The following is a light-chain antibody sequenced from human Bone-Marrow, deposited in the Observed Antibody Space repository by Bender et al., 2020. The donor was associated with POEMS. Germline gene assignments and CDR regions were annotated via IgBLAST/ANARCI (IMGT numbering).Light chain of an antibody. CDR3: AAWEDSLNGWV. J-gene: IGLJ3*02. CDR1: SRDVGSYNL. CDR2: EGT. Sequence: QSALTQPASVSGSPGQPITISCTGTSRDVGSYNLVSWYQQHPGKAPKLIIYEGTNRPSGVPDRFSGSKSGTSASLAISGLQSEDEADYYCAAWEDSLNGWVFGGGTKLTVL. V-gene: IGLV2-14*02.